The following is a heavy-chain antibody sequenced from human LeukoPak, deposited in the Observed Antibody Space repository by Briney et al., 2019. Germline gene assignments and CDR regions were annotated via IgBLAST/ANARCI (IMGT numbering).Heavy chain of an antibody. CDR3: ARSRYGGNSNDY. D-gene: IGHD4-23*01. CDR2: INPNSGGT. Sequence: ASVTVSCKASGYTFTGYYMHWGRQAPGQGLEWMGRINPNSGGTNYAHKFQGRVTMTRDTSISTAYMELSRLRSDDTAVYYCARSRYGGNSNDYWCQGTLVTVSS. J-gene: IGHJ4*02. V-gene: IGHV1-2*06. CDR1: GYTFTGYY.